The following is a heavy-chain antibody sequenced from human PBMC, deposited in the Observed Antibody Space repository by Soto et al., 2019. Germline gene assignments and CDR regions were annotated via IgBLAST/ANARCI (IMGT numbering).Heavy chain of an antibody. J-gene: IGHJ6*02. Sequence: GGSLRLSCAASGFTFSSYAMHWVRQAPGKGLEYVSAISSNGGSTYYANSVKGRFTISRDNSKNTLYLQMNSLRAEDTAVYYCARARSTSRYYYYGMDVWGQGTTVTVSS. V-gene: IGHV3-64*01. CDR2: ISSNGGST. CDR1: GFTFSSYA. CDR3: ARARSTSRYYYYGMDV. D-gene: IGHD2-2*01.